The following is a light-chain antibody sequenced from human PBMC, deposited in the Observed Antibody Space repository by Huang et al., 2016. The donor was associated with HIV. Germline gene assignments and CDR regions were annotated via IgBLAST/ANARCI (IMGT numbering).Light chain of an antibody. Sequence: DTQMTQSPSTPSAYEGERITITCRASQSISSWLAWYQQKPGKAPNLLIYDASTLESGVPSRFSGSGSGTEFTLTISSLQPEDFATYYCQQYNNYPWTFGQGTKVEVK. CDR2: DAS. CDR3: QQYNNYPWT. J-gene: IGKJ1*01. CDR1: QSISSW. V-gene: IGKV1-5*01.